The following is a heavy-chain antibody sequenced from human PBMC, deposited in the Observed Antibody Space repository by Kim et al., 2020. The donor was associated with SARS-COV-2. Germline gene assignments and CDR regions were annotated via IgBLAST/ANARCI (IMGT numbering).Heavy chain of an antibody. V-gene: IGHV3-30*04. CDR2: ISYDGSNK. Sequence: GGSLRLSCAASGFTFSSYAMHWVRQAPGKGLEWVAVISYDGSNKYYVDSVKGRFTISRDNSKNTLYLQMNSLRAEDTAVYYCARAVAAAGTSPFDYWGQGTLVTVSS. J-gene: IGHJ4*02. D-gene: IGHD6-13*01. CDR3: ARAVAAAGTSPFDY. CDR1: GFTFSSYA.